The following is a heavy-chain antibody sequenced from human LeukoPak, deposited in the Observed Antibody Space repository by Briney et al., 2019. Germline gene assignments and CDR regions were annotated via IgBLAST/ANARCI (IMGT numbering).Heavy chain of an antibody. V-gene: IGHV3-23*01. CDR2: ISGSGDST. Sequence: PGGSLRLSCAPSGFTFSSNAMTWVRQAPGKGLEWVSSISGSGDSTYYADSVKGRFTIFRDNSKDTLYLQMNSLRADDTATYFCAKDHNLPYDSSGLYWGQGTLVTVS. CDR3: AKDHNLPYDSSGLY. CDR1: GFTFSSNA. D-gene: IGHD3-22*01. J-gene: IGHJ4*02.